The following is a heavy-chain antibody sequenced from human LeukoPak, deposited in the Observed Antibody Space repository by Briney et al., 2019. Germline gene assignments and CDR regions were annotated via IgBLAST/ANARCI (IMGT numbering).Heavy chain of an antibody. CDR2: IKQDGSDK. CDR3: ARDSRGILWFGET. CDR1: GFTFSNYW. D-gene: IGHD3-10*01. V-gene: IGHV3-7*01. Sequence: GGSLRLSCAASGFTFSNYWMSWVRQAPGKGLEWVANIKQDGSDKYYVDSVKGRFTISRDNAKNSLYLQMNSLRAEDTAVYYCARDSRGILWFGETWGQGTLVTVSS. J-gene: IGHJ5*02.